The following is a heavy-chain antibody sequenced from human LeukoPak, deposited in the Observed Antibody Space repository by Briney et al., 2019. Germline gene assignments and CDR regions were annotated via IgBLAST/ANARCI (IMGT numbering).Heavy chain of an antibody. CDR3: ARGGGGYSGYDSSEVGAFDY. Sequence: ASVKVSCKASGYTFTNYGISWVRQAPGQGLEWMGWISGYNGHTNYAQKLQGRVTMTTDTSTSTAYMELRSLRSDDTAVYYCARGGGGYSGYDSSEVGAFDYWGQGTLVTVSS. V-gene: IGHV1-18*01. CDR1: GYTFTNYG. CDR2: ISGYNGHT. J-gene: IGHJ4*02. D-gene: IGHD5-12*01.